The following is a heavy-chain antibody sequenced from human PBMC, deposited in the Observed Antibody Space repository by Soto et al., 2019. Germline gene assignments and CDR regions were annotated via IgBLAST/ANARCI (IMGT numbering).Heavy chain of an antibody. CDR1: GYTLTGLS. Sequence: ASVKVSCKVSGYTLTGLSMHWVRQAPGKGLEWMGGFDPEDGETIYAQKFQGRVTMTEDTSTDTAYMELSSLRSEDTAVYYCATVRFRGSGYHFGIPYWGQGTLVTVSS. D-gene: IGHD5-12*01. V-gene: IGHV1-24*01. J-gene: IGHJ4*02. CDR3: ATVRFRGSGYHFGIPY. CDR2: FDPEDGET.